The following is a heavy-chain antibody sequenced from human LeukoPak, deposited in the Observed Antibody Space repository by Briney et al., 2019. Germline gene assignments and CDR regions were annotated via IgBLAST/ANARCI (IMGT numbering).Heavy chain of an antibody. J-gene: IGHJ4*02. V-gene: IGHV4-59*12. CDR1: GGSISSYY. CDR3: ARGYDYVWGSYRLTYCYFDY. Sequence: SETLSLTCTVSGGSISSYYWSWIRQPPGKGLEWIGYIDYSGSTNYNPSLKSRVTISVDTSKNQFSLKLSSVTAADTAVYYCARGYDYVWGSYRLTYCYFDYWGQGTLVTVSS. CDR2: IDYSGST. D-gene: IGHD3-16*02.